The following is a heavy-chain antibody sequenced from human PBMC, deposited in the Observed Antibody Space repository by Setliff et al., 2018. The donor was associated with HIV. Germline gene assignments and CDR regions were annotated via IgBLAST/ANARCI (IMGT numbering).Heavy chain of an antibody. J-gene: IGHJ6*02. CDR2: ISSSGNII. CDR1: GFTFRSYE. V-gene: IGHV3-48*03. D-gene: IGHD6-6*01. Sequence: GGSLRLSCAASGFTFRSYEMNWVRQAPGKGLEWVSYISSSGNIIYYADSVKGRFTISRDNAKNSLFLQMNSLRAEDTAVYYCARDDPPREDSSSPVLFYSGMDVWGQGTPVTVSS. CDR3: ARDDPPREDSSSPVLFYSGMDV.